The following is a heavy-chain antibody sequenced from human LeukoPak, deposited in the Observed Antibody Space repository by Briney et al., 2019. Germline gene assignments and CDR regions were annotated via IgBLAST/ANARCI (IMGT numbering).Heavy chain of an antibody. CDR2: IWYDGSNK. Sequence: GGSLRLSCAASGFTFSNYGMHWVRQAPRKGLEWVAVIWYDGSNKYCSDSVKGRFTISRDNSKNTLYLQMNSLRVEDTAVYYCATTASRGPQSAEYFQYWGQGTLVTVSS. CDR3: ATTASRGPQSAEYFQY. CDR1: GFTFSNYG. V-gene: IGHV3-33*01. J-gene: IGHJ1*01.